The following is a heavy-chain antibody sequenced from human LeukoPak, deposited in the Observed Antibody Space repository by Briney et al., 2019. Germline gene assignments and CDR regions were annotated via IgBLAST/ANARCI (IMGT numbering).Heavy chain of an antibody. V-gene: IGHV1-69*05. J-gene: IGHJ6*03. D-gene: IGHD3-3*01. CDR3: ARSLGLWGLRFLEWLSSKPGGGDFYDYMDV. CDR2: IIPIFGTA. CDR1: GGTFNSYA. Sequence: AASVKVSCKASGGTFNSYAISWVRQAPGQGLEWMGRIIPIFGTAHYAQKFQGRGTITTEESTRTAYMELSRLRSEDTAVYYCARSLGLWGLRFLEWLSSKPGGGDFYDYMDVWGQGTTLTVSS.